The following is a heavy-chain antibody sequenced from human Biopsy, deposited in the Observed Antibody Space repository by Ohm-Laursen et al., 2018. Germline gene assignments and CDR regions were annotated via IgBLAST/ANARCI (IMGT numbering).Heavy chain of an antibody. V-gene: IGHV4-34*01. D-gene: IGHD3-22*01. Sequence: GTLSLTCAVYGESFNGYYWSWIRQTPGKGLEWIGEINHSGRTNYNPSLTSRVTISVDTSKNQFSLKVGSVTAADTAVYYCVRGVDYYDPYHYYALDVWGQGTTVTVSS. CDR1: GESFNGYY. J-gene: IGHJ6*02. CDR3: VRGVDYYDPYHYYALDV. CDR2: INHSGRT.